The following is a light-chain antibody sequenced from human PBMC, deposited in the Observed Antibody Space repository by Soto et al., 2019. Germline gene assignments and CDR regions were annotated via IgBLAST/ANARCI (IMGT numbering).Light chain of an antibody. J-gene: IGLJ1*01. CDR3: CSNAGSYSYV. V-gene: IGLV2-11*01. Sequence: QSALTQPRSVSGSPGQSVTISCTGTSSDVGGYNYVSWYQQHPGKAPKLMIYDVSKRPSGVPDRFSGSQSGNTASLTISGLQAEDEADYYCCSNAGSYSYVFGTGTKVTVL. CDR1: SSDVGGYNY. CDR2: DVS.